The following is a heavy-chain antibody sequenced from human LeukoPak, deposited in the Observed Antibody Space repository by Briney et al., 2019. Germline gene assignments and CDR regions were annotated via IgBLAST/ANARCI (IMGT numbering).Heavy chain of an antibody. CDR2: VHYSGNT. J-gene: IGHJ4*02. D-gene: IGHD3-10*01. V-gene: IGHV4-59*03. CDR3: VIGRGWQPDY. Sequence: PSETLSLTCTVSGGSISGYYHNWVRQSPGRGLEWIGLVHYSGNTNYNPSLKSRVSISTDTSENQFSLELTSVTAADTAVYYCVIGRGWQPDYCGQGIPVTVSS. CDR1: GGSISGYY.